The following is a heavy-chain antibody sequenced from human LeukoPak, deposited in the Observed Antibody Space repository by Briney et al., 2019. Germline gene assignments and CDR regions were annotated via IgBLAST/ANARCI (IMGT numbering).Heavy chain of an antibody. CDR3: ARGSISIAVAADAFDI. V-gene: IGHV3-7*02. Sequence: GGSLRLSCATSGFNFRTYWMTWVRQAPGKGLEWVANMKQDGSEKNYVDSMKGRFTISRDNDKNSLYLQMNSLRVEDTAVYYCARGSISIAVAADAFDIWGQGTMVTVSS. D-gene: IGHD6-19*01. CDR1: GFNFRTYW. J-gene: IGHJ3*02. CDR2: MKQDGSEK.